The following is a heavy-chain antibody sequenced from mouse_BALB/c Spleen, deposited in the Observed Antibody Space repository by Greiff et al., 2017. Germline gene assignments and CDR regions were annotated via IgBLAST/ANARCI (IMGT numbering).Heavy chain of an antibody. D-gene: IGHD2-10*01. CDR3: ARGAYYGNPFDY. V-gene: IGHV5-6-5*01. CDR1: GFTFSSYA. Sequence: EVQRVESGGGLVKPGGSLKLSCAASGFTFSSYAMSWVRQTPEKRLEWVASISSGGSTYYPDSVKGRFTISRDNARNILYLQMSSLRSEDTAMYYCARGAYYGNPFDYWGQGTTLTVSS. CDR2: ISSGGST. J-gene: IGHJ2*01.